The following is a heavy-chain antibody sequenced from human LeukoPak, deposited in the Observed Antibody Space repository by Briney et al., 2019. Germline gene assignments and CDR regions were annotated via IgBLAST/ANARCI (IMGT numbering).Heavy chain of an antibody. CDR3: AKRGRYCSSTCCYNPYYYYYMDV. Sequence: PGGSLRLSCAASGFTFSSYGMHWVRQAPGKGLEWVAVIWYDGSNKYYADSVKGRFTISRDNSKNTLYLQMNSLRAEDTAVYYCAKRGRYCSSTCCYNPYYYYYMDVWGKGTTVTVSS. CDR1: GFTFSSYG. D-gene: IGHD2-2*02. J-gene: IGHJ6*03. CDR2: IWYDGSNK. V-gene: IGHV3-33*06.